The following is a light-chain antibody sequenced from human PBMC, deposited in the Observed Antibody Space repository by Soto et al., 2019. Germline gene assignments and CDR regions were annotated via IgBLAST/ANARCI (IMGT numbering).Light chain of an antibody. V-gene: IGLV2-14*01. CDR1: SSDVGGYNY. J-gene: IGLJ1*01. CDR3: SSYTSSSTYV. CDR2: DVS. Sequence: QSALTQPASVSGSPGQSLTTSCTGTSSDVGGYNYVSWYQQHPGKAPKVMIFDVSNRPSGVSDRFSGSKSGNTASLTISGLQAEDEADYYCSSYTSSSTYVFGTGTKATVL.